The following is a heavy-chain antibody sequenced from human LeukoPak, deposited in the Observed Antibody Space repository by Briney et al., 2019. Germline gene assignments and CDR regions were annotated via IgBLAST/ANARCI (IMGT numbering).Heavy chain of an antibody. CDR1: GFTFSDYY. CDR2: ISGSGGST. D-gene: IGHD5-18*01. CDR3: AKYRVGYSCLDY. V-gene: IGHV3-23*01. J-gene: IGHJ4*02. Sequence: QAGGSLRLSCAASGFTFSDYYMSWVRQAPGKGLEWVSAISGSGGSTYYADSVKGRFTISRDNSKNTLYLQMNSLRAEDTAVYYCAKYRVGYSCLDYWAREPWSPSPQ.